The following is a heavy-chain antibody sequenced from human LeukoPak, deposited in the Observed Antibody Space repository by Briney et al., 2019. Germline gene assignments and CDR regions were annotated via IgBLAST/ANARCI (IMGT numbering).Heavy chain of an antibody. CDR2: INHSGST. CDR1: GGSFSGYY. Sequence: PSETLSLTCAVYGGSFSGYYWSWIRQPPGKGLEWIGEINHSGSTNYNPSLKSRVTISVDTSKNQFSLKLSSVTAADTAVYYCARVARGDYVPFYRFDPWGQGTLVTVSS. J-gene: IGHJ5*02. D-gene: IGHD4-17*01. V-gene: IGHV4-34*01. CDR3: ARVARGDYVPFYRFDP.